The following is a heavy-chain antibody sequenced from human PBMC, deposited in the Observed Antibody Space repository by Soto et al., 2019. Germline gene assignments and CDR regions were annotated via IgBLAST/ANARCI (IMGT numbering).Heavy chain of an antibody. CDR3: ARDTYSGYDFGL. J-gene: IGHJ5*02. CDR2: IPSRGRP. Sequence: PSETLSLTCSVSGASVAGGSYYWSWVRQPPGKGLEWIGYIPSRGRPFYNPSLTSQGTISADTSKNQLSLQLTSVTAADTAVYYCARDTYSGYDFGLWGQGTLVTVSS. CDR1: GASVAGGSYY. D-gene: IGHD5-12*01. V-gene: IGHV4-30-4*01.